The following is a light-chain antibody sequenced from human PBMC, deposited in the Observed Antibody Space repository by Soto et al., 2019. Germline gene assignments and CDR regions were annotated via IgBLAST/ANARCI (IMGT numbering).Light chain of an antibody. CDR3: CSYAGGGTLV. CDR2: EGY. CDR1: SSDVGTYNL. Sequence: QAALTQPASVSVSPGQSITIACTGTSSDVGTYNLVSWYQQNPGQAPKLMIYEGYKRPSGASDRFSGYRSGNTASLTISGLQAEDESDYYCCSYAGGGTLVFGTGTKLTVL. V-gene: IGLV2-23*01. J-gene: IGLJ1*01.